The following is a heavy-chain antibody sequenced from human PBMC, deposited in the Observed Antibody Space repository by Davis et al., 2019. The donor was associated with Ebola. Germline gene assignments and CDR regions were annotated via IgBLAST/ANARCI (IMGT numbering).Heavy chain of an antibody. CDR2: IIPILGIA. V-gene: IGHV1-69*04. CDR3: TRDSWGFGIGETAG. Sequence: AASMKVSCKASGGTFSSYAISWVRQAPGQGLEWMGRIIPILGIANYAQKFQGRVTITADKSTSTAYMELSSLRSEDTAVYYCTRDSWGFGIGETAGWGQGTLVTVSS. J-gene: IGHJ4*02. CDR1: GGTFSSYA. D-gene: IGHD1-26*01.